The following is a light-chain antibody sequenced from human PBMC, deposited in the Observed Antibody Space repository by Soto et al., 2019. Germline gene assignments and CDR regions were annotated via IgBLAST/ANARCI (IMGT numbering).Light chain of an antibody. J-gene: IGKJ3*01. CDR2: WAS. CDR1: RSGLYSSNNKNY. V-gene: IGKV4-1*01. CDR3: QQHFSTTFT. Sequence: DIVMTQSPDSLAVSLGERATINCKSGRSGLYSSNNKNYLAWYQQKPGQPPKLLIYWASTRESGVPDRFSGSGSGTDFTLTISSLQAEDVAVYYCQQHFSTTFTFGPGTKVDIK.